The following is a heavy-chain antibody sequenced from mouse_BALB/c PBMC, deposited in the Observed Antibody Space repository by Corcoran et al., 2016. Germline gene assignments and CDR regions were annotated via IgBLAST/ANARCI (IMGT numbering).Heavy chain of an antibody. CDR1: GYTFIDYN. D-gene: IGHD1-1*01. J-gene: IGHJ3*01. CDR3: ARKDYYGSSYWFAH. V-gene: IGHV1-18*01. CDR2: INPNYDTT. Sequence: EVQLQQFGTELVKPGASVKISCKASGYTFIDYNMDWVKQRHGKSLEWIGDINPNYDTTTYNQKFKGKATLTVDKSSSTAYMELRSLTSEDTAAYYCARKDYYGSSYWFAHWGQGTLVTVSA.